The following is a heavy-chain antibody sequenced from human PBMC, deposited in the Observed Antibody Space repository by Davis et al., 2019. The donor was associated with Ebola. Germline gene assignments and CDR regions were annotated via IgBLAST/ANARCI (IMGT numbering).Heavy chain of an antibody. V-gene: IGHV4-59*01. Sequence: SETLSLTCTVSGGSISPYYWSWIRQPPGKGLEWIGYIYYSGSTNYNPSLKSRVTISADTSKNQISLRLSSVTAADTAVYYCARGRLLEWPPTFYGLDVWGKGTTVTVSS. CDR1: GGSISPYY. D-gene: IGHD3-3*01. CDR3: ARGRLLEWPPTFYGLDV. J-gene: IGHJ6*04. CDR2: IYYSGST.